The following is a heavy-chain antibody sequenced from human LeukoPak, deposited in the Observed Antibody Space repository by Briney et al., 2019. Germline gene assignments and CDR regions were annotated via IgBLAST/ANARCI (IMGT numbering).Heavy chain of an antibody. Sequence: SETLSLTCTVSGGSISSYYWSWIRQPPGKGLEWIGYIYYSESTNYNPSLKSRVTISVDTSKNQFSLKLSSVTAADTAVYYCARQSDSSTSHFDYWGQGTLVTVSS. J-gene: IGHJ4*02. CDR2: IYYSEST. V-gene: IGHV4-59*01. D-gene: IGHD2-2*01. CDR3: ARQSDSSTSHFDY. CDR1: GGSISSYY.